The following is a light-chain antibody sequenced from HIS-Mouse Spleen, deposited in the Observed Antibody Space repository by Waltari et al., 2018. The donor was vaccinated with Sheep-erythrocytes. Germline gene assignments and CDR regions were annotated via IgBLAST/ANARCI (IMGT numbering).Light chain of an antibody. CDR1: SSDVGGYNY. CDR2: DVN. J-gene: IGLJ1*01. CDR3: CAYAGSYYHV. V-gene: IGLV2-11*01. Sequence: QSALTQPRPVSGSPGQSVTISCTGTSSDVGGYNYVSWYQQHPGKAPKLMIYDVNKGPPGVPDCFSGLNSSITSHQSISGLHAGDEADYSCCAYAGSYYHVFATETMVTIL.